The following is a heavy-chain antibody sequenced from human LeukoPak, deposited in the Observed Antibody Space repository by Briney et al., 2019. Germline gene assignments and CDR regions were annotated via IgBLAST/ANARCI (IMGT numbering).Heavy chain of an antibody. CDR2: IYTSGST. J-gene: IGHJ4*02. D-gene: IGHD6-13*01. Sequence: SETLSLTCTVSGGSISSYYWSWIRQPAGKGLEWTGRIYTSGSTNYNPSLKSRVTMSVDTSKNQFSLKLSSVTAADTAVYYCARVGYSSSWYVGSFDYWGQGTLVTVSS. V-gene: IGHV4-4*07. CDR1: GGSISSYY. CDR3: ARVGYSSSWYVGSFDY.